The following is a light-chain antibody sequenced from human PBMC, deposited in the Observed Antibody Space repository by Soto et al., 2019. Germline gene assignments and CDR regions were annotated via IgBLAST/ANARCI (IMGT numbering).Light chain of an antibody. J-gene: IGKJ1*01. CDR3: QQYNSYTWT. V-gene: IGKV1-5*01. CDR1: QFISSW. Sequence: DIQRTQSPSTLSASVGDRVTITRRASQFISSWLAWYQQKPGKVPKLLIFHASNLESGVPSRFSGSGSGTEFTLTISSLQPDDFATYYCQQYNSYTWTFGQGTKVDIK. CDR2: HAS.